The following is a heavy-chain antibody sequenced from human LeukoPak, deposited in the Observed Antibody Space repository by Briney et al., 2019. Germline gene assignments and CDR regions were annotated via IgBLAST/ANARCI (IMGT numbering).Heavy chain of an antibody. D-gene: IGHD6-19*01. Sequence: PGGSLRLSCAASGFTFSSYWMSWVRQAPGKGLEWVSAISGSGGSTYYADSVKGRFTISRDNSKNTLYLQMNSLRAEDTAVYYCAKVRVAGHDAFDIWGQGTMVTVSS. CDR2: ISGSGGST. CDR3: AKVRVAGHDAFDI. J-gene: IGHJ3*02. CDR1: GFTFSSYW. V-gene: IGHV3-23*01.